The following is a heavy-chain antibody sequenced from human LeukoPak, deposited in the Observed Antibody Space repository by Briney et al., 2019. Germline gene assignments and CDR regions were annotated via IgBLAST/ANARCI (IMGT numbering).Heavy chain of an antibody. CDR1: GFTFSSYW. D-gene: IGHD1-26*01. Sequence: GGSLRLSCAASGFTFSSYWMHWVRKGPGKGLVWVSRIYSDGSRTTYADSVKGRFTISGDNAKNTLYLQMNSLRAEDTAVYYCARSGRGGAFDIWGHGTMVTVSS. V-gene: IGHV3-74*01. CDR3: ARSGRGGAFDI. CDR2: IYSDGSRT. J-gene: IGHJ3*02.